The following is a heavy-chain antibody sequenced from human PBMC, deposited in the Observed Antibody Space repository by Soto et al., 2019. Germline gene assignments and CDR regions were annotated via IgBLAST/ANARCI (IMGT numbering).Heavy chain of an antibody. CDR2: ISTYSGNT. J-gene: IGHJ5*02. Sequence: QVQLVQSGAEVKKPGASVKVSCKASGGTFSSYSFTWVRQAPGQGLEWLGWISTYSGNTNSALKVQDRLTMTTDTSTSTAYMELRSLRSDDTAVYYCARALYNWNYGWFDPWGQGTLVTVSS. CDR1: GGTFSSYS. D-gene: IGHD1-7*01. V-gene: IGHV1-18*01. CDR3: ARALYNWNYGWFDP.